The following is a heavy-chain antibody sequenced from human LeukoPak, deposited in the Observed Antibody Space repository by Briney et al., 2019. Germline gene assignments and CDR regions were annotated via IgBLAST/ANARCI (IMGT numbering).Heavy chain of an antibody. CDR3: ARVPYSNYGGSYFDY. Sequence: GGSLRLSCAASGFSFDDYGMSWVRQAPGKGLEWVSGINWNGGSTGYADSVKGRFTISRDNAKNSLYVQMNSLRAEDTALYYCARVPYSNYGGSYFDYWGQGTLVTVSS. V-gene: IGHV3-20*04. D-gene: IGHD4-11*01. J-gene: IGHJ4*02. CDR1: GFSFDDYG. CDR2: INWNGGST.